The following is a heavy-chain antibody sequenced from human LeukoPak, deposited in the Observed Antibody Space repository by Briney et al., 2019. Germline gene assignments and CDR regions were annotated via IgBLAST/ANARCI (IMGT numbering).Heavy chain of an antibody. CDR2: IYYSGST. CDR1: GGSISGYY. V-gene: IGHV4-59*08. J-gene: IGHJ4*02. CDR3: ARQMSGSDWYLFDY. D-gene: IGHD3-9*01. Sequence: SETLSLTCTVSGGSISGYYWSWIRQPPGKGLEWIGYIYYSGSTKYNPSLKSRVTMSVDTSKNQFSLQLSSLTAADTAVYYCARQMSGSDWYLFDYWGQGTLVTVSS.